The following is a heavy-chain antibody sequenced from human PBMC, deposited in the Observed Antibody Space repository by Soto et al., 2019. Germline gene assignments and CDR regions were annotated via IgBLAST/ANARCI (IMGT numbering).Heavy chain of an antibody. J-gene: IGHJ4*02. CDR1: GFTFSSYA. CDR3: ARDYYDSSGRLPDY. Sequence: GGSLRLSCAASGFTFSSYAMHWVRQAPGKGLEWVAVISYDGSNKYYADSVKGRFTISRDNSKNTLYLQMNSLRAEDTAVYYCARDYYDSSGRLPDYWGQGTLVTVSS. D-gene: IGHD3-22*01. V-gene: IGHV3-30-3*01. CDR2: ISYDGSNK.